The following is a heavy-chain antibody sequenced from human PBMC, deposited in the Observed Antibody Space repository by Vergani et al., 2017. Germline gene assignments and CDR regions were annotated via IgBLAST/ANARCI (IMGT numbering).Heavy chain of an antibody. CDR1: GGSFSGYY. CDR3: ARVPHASTDIFDY. D-gene: IGHD2-15*01. CDR2: IYYSGST. V-gene: IGHV4-34*11. Sequence: QVQLQQWGAGLLKPSETLSLTCAVYGGSFSGYYWSWIRKPPGTGLEWIGYIYYSGSTNYNPTLKSRVTISVDTSKNQFTLKLSAVTAADTAGYYCARVPHASTDIFDYWGQGTLVTVSS. J-gene: IGHJ4*02.